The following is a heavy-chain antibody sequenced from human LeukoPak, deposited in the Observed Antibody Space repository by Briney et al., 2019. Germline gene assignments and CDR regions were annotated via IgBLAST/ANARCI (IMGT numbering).Heavy chain of an antibody. CDR3: ARRPARTGASFDS. J-gene: IGHJ4*02. CDR1: GYIFTSYW. V-gene: IGHV5-51*01. D-gene: IGHD1/OR15-1a*01. Sequence: GESLKISCKGSGYIFTSYWIVWVRQTPGEGLEWMGIINPADSDLRYSPSFQGQVTLSVDTSVSTAYMQWSSLTISDTAMYCCARRPARTGASFDSWGQGTLVTVSS. CDR2: INPADSDL.